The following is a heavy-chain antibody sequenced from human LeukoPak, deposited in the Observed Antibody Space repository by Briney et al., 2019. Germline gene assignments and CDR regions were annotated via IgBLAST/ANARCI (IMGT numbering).Heavy chain of an antibody. CDR1: GFTFSSYA. Sequence: GGSLRLSCAASGFTFSSYAMSWVRQAPGRGLEWVSAISGSGGSTYYADSVKGRFTISRDNSKNTLYLQMNSLRAEDTAVYYCAKRASRGVTIFGVVTTDYFDYWGQGTLVTVSS. J-gene: IGHJ4*02. D-gene: IGHD3-3*01. CDR2: ISGSGGST. CDR3: AKRASRGVTIFGVVTTDYFDY. V-gene: IGHV3-23*01.